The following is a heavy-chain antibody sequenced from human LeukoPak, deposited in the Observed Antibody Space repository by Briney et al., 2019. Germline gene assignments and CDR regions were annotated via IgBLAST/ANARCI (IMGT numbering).Heavy chain of an antibody. J-gene: IGHJ6*03. Sequence: SETLSLTCTVSGGSISSYYWSWIRQPAGKGLEWIGRIYTSGSTNYNPSLKSRITMSVDTSKNQFSLKLSSVTAADTAVYYCARERVVVVPAATHYYYYYMDVWGKGTTVTVSS. V-gene: IGHV4-4*07. CDR2: IYTSGST. CDR3: ARERVVVVPAATHYYYYYMDV. CDR1: GGSISSYY. D-gene: IGHD2-2*01.